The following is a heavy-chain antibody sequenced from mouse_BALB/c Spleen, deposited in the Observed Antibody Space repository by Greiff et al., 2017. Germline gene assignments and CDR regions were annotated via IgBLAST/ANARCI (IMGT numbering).Heavy chain of an antibody. Sequence: EVHLVESGPGLVKPSQSLSLTCTVTGYSITSDYAWTWIRQFPGNKLEWMGYISYSGSTSYNPSLKSRISITRDTSKNQFFLQLNSVTTEDTATYYCARSDQTGRYFDYWGQGTTLTVSS. CDR3: ARSDQTGRYFDY. J-gene: IGHJ2*01. CDR2: ISYSGST. V-gene: IGHV3-2*02. CDR1: GYSITSDYA. D-gene: IGHD4-1*01.